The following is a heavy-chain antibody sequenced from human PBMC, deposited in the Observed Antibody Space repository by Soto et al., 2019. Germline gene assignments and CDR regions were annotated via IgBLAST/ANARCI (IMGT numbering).Heavy chain of an antibody. V-gene: IGHV5-10-1*01. J-gene: IGHJ4*02. CDR1: GYSFTSYW. CDR3: ATLRDSSGYQTGPFDY. CDR2: IDPSDSYT. D-gene: IGHD3-22*01. Sequence: PGESLKISCKGSGYSFTSYWISWVRQMPGKGLEWMGRIDPSDSYTNYSPSFQGHVTISADKSISTAYLQWSSLKASDTAMYYCATLRDSSGYQTGPFDYWGQGTLVTVSS.